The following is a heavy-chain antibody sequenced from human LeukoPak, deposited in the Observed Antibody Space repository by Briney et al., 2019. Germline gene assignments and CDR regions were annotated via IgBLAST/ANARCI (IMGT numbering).Heavy chain of an antibody. CDR2: IYYRENT. J-gene: IGHJ4*02. Sequence: SETLSLSCTVPGDSVSIYFWSWIRQPPGKGLEWIEYIYYRENTNYTPSLKSRVTMAVDTSKNQFSLKVSSVTAADTAVYYCAGAGNNWSFDYWGQGTLVTVSS. V-gene: IGHV4-59*02. D-gene: IGHD1-1*01. CDR1: GDSVSIYF. CDR3: AGAGNNWSFDY.